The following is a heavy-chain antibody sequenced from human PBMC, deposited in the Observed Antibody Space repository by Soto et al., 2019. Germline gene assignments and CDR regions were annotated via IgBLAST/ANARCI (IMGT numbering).Heavy chain of an antibody. CDR2: INCDNGNT. CDR1: GYNFIANA. V-gene: IGHV1-3*01. Sequence: QVKLVQSGADVKKPGASVKVSCKTSGYNFIANAVHWVRQAPGQGLEWMGWINCDNGNTKYSRKMQGRLTISRDKPASTVYMELSGLTTEDTAVYFCARDDVGSAWPYWGQGTLVSVSS. D-gene: IGHD6-19*01. CDR3: ARDDVGSAWPY. J-gene: IGHJ4*02.